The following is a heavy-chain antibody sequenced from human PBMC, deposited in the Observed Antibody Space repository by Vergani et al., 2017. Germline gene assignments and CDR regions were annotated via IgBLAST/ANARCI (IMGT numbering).Heavy chain of an antibody. CDR2: ISGTGGFT. J-gene: IGHJ5*01. Sequence: EVRLLESGGDLLQPGESLKISCAVSGFSFKDYAMSWVRQAPGKGLEWVSGISGTGGFTFYADSVKGRFTISRDNYKNTLYLQMSSLRADDTAVYYCAKSASVSMSLPNWFESWGQGTHGTVS. CDR1: GFSFKDYA. CDR3: AKSASVSMSLPNWFES. V-gene: IGHV3-23*01.